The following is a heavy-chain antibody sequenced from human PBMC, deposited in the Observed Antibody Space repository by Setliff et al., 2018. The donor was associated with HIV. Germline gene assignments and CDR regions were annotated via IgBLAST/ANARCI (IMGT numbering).Heavy chain of an antibody. D-gene: IGHD3-3*01. CDR1: GCSFTSHW. CDR3: ARSHFITLFGVIYYPGYFDL. Sequence: GESLKISCKGSGCSFTSHWIAWVRQMPGQGLEWMGIIYPSDSATAYSPSFQGQITISADKSISTAYLQWSSLKASDTAIYYCARSHFITLFGVIYYPGYFDLWGRGTQVTVSS. J-gene: IGHJ2*01. CDR2: IYPSDSAT. V-gene: IGHV5-51*01.